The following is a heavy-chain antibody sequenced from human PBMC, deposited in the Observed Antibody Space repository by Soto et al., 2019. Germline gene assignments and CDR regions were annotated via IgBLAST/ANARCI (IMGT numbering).Heavy chain of an antibody. V-gene: IGHV1-69*14. J-gene: IGHJ4*02. D-gene: IGHD5-12*01. Sequence: QVQLVQSGAEVRQPASSVKVSCKTSGATFSSYAITWVRQAPEQGLEWMGGIVPTVDTSTYAQKFQGRVTITADKFTNTVYMELSSLRSDDTAVYYCVRVVAIPGYPDNWGQGTLVTFSS. CDR2: IVPTVDTS. CDR1: GATFSSYA. CDR3: VRVVAIPGYPDN.